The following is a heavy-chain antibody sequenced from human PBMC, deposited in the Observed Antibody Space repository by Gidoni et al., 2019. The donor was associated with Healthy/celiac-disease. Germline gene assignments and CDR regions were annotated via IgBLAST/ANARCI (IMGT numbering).Heavy chain of an antibody. CDR1: GYTFTGYY. J-gene: IGHJ6*02. CDR2: INPNSGGT. V-gene: IGHV1-2*04. Sequence: QVQLVQSGAEVKKPGASVKVSCKASGYTFTGYYMHWVRQAPGQGLEWMGWINPNSGGTNYAQKFQGWVTMTRDTSISTAYMELSRLRSDDTAVYYCARDRNYDFWSGYDTTYYYGMDVWGQGTTVTVSS. D-gene: IGHD3-3*01. CDR3: ARDRNYDFWSGYDTTYYYGMDV.